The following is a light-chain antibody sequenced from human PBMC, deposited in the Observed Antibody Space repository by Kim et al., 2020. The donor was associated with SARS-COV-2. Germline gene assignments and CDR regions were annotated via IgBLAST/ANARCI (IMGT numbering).Light chain of an antibody. J-gene: IGLJ2*01. CDR3: NSRDSSGNLVV. V-gene: IGLV3-19*01. CDR1: GLRDYY. CDR2: GKN. Sequence: AWSQTVRTNCQGPGLRDYYASLYQQTPGQAPVLVIYGKNNRPSGIPDPFSGSSSGNTASLTITGAQAEDEADYYCNSRDSSGNLVVFGGGTRLTVL.